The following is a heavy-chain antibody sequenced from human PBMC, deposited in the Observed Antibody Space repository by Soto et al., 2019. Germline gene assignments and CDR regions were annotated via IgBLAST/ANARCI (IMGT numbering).Heavy chain of an antibody. V-gene: IGHV4-39*01. CDR2: IYYSGST. CDR3: ASLYGSGSYYNPYYSYYYGMDV. Sequence: SETLSLTCTVSGGSISSSSYYWGWIRQPPGKGLEWIGSIYYSGSTYYNPSLKSRVTISVDTSKNQFSLKLSSVTAADTAVYYCASLYGSGSYYNPYYSYYYGMDVWGQGTTVTVSS. CDR1: GGSISSSSYY. D-gene: IGHD3-10*01. J-gene: IGHJ6*02.